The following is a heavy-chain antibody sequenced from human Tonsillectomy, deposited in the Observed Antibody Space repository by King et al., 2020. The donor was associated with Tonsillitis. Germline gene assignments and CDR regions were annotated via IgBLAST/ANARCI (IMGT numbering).Heavy chain of an antibody. CDR3: AGPSMVNERFFLMDV. Sequence: VQLQQWGAGLLKPSETLSLTCAVYGGSFSGYYWSWIRQPPGKGLEWIGEINHSGSTNYNPSLKSRVTISVDTSKNQFSLKLSSVTAADTAVYYCAGPSMVNERFFLMDVWGPGATVIVSS. CDR2: INHSGST. J-gene: IGHJ6*02. D-gene: IGHD5-18*01. V-gene: IGHV4-34*01. CDR1: GGSFSGYY.